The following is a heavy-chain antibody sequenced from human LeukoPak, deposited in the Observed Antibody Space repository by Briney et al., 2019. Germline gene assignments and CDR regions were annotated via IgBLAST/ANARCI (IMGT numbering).Heavy chain of an antibody. J-gene: IGHJ4*02. D-gene: IGHD5-24*01. CDR2: IYYSGST. CDR1: GGSISSYY. V-gene: IGHV4-59*01. Sequence: PSETLSLTCTVSGGSISSYYWSWIRQPPGKGLEWIGYIYYSGSTNYNPSLKSRVTISVDTSKNQFSLKLSSVTAADTAVYYCARVGDDYNFDYWGQGTLVTVSS. CDR3: ARVGDDYNFDY.